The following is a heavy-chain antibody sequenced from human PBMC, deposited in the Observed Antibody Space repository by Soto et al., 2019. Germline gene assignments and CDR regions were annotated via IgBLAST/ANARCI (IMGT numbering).Heavy chain of an antibody. V-gene: IGHV1-69*12. Sequence: QVQLVQSGAEVKKPGSSVKVSCKASGGTFSSYAISWVRQAPGQGLEWMGGIIPIFGTANYAQKSQGRVTITADESTRTAYMELSSLRSEDTAVYYCGAVGCSGGSCYSFYYGMDVWGQGTTVTVSS. CDR2: IIPIFGTA. CDR3: GAVGCSGGSCYSFYYGMDV. CDR1: GGTFSSYA. D-gene: IGHD2-15*01. J-gene: IGHJ6*02.